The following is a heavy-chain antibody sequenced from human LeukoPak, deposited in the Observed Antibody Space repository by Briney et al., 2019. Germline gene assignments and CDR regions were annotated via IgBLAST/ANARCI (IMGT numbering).Heavy chain of an antibody. J-gene: IGHJ4*02. V-gene: IGHV3-30-3*01. CDR3: ASYCSSTSCRVY. Sequence: GGSLRLSCAASGFTFSSYAMHWVRQAPGKGLEWVAVISYDGSNKYYADSVKGRFTISRDNSKNTLYLQMNSLRAEDTAVYYCASYCSSTSCRVYWGQETLVTVSS. D-gene: IGHD2-2*01. CDR1: GFTFSSYA. CDR2: ISYDGSNK.